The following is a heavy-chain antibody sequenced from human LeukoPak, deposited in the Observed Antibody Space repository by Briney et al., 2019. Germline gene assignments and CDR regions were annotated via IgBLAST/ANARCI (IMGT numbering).Heavy chain of an antibody. CDR3: ARDEIAAAVSFDY. D-gene: IGHD6-13*01. Sequence: SETLSLTCTVSGGSINTYYWNWIRQPAGKGLEWIGRTYTSGTTNYNPSLKSRVSMSVDTSKNQFSLKLSSVTAADTAVYYCARDEIAAAVSFDYWGQGTLVTVSS. CDR2: TYTSGTT. J-gene: IGHJ4*02. V-gene: IGHV4-4*07. CDR1: GGSINTYY.